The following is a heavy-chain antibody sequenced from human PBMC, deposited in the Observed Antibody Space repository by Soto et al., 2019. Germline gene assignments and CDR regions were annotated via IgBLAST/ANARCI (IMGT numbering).Heavy chain of an antibody. V-gene: IGHV3-23*01. Sequence: GGSLRLSCAASGFIFSTYAMNWVRQAPGKGLEWVSAISSSGDSAYYAESVRGRFTISRDNSINTLYLQMRSLRPEDTAVYYCAHPRGYGVFDAVDIWGQGTMVT. D-gene: IGHD4-17*01. CDR2: ISSSGDSA. CDR1: GFIFSTYA. J-gene: IGHJ3*02. CDR3: AHPRGYGVFDAVDI.